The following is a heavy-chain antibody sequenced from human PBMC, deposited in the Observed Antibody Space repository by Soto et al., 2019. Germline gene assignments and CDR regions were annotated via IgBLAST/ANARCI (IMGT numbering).Heavy chain of an antibody. J-gene: IGHJ6*02. D-gene: IGHD3-3*01. CDR1: GGSISSSSYY. CDR3: ARHPVPSPTYYDFWSGYYIRGAYGMDV. CDR2: IYYSGST. Sequence: SETLSLTCTVSGGSISSSSYYWGWIRQPPGKGLEWIGSIYYSGSTYYNPSLKSRVTISVDTSKNQFSLKLSSVTAADTAVYYCARHPVPSPTYYDFWSGYYIRGAYGMDVWGQGTTVT. V-gene: IGHV4-39*01.